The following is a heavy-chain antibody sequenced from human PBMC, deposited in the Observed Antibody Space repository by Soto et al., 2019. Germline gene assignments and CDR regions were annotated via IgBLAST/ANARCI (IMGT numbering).Heavy chain of an antibody. CDR1: GYSFTSYW. D-gene: IGHD4-17*01. CDR2: IDPSDSYT. V-gene: IGHV5-10-1*01. Sequence: VESLKISCKGSGYSFTSYWISWVRQMPGKGLEWMGRIDPSDSYTNYSPSFQGHVTISADKSISTAYLQWSSLKASDTAMYYCARPGYGDYRGYYYGMDVWGQGTTVTVSS. CDR3: ARPGYGDYRGYYYGMDV. J-gene: IGHJ6*02.